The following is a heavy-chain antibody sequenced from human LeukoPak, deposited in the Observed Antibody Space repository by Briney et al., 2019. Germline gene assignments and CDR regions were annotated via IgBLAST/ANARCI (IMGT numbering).Heavy chain of an antibody. J-gene: IGHJ4*02. V-gene: IGHV3-21*01. Sequence: GGSLRLSCAASGFTFSSYSMNWVRQAPGKGLEWVSSISSSSSYIYYADSVKGRFTISRDNAKNSLYLQMNSLRAEDTAVYYCAGSRSGGSPFGYWGQGTLVTVSS. CDR2: ISSSSSYI. CDR1: GFTFSSYS. D-gene: IGHD2-15*01. CDR3: AGSRSGGSPFGY.